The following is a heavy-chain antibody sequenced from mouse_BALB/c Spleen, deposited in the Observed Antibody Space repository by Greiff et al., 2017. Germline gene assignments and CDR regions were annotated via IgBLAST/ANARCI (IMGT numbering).Heavy chain of an antibody. CDR1: GFTFSSYT. V-gene: IGHV5-12-2*01. J-gene: IGHJ4*01. CDR3: ARQGYDAELYAMDY. CDR2: ISNGGGST. Sequence: EVQLVESGGGLVQPGGSLKLSCAASGFTFSSYTMSWVRQTPEKRLEWVAYISNGGGSTYYPDTVKGRFTISRDNAENTLYLQMSSLKSEDTAMYYCARQGYDAELYAMDYWGQGTSVTVSS. D-gene: IGHD2-14*01.